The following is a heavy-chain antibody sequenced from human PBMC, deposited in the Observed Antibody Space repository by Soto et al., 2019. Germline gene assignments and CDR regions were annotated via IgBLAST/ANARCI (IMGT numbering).Heavy chain of an antibody. CDR3: ASRESYYYDSSGYQFYYYYGMDV. Sequence: QVQLVQSGAEVKKPGSSVKVSCKASGGTFSSYAISWVRQAPGQGLEWMEGIIPIFGTANYAQKFQGRVTITADESTSTAYMELSSLRSEDTAVYYCASRESYYYDSSGYQFYYYYGMDVWGQGTTVTVSS. CDR2: IIPIFGTA. D-gene: IGHD3-22*01. V-gene: IGHV1-69*01. J-gene: IGHJ6*02. CDR1: GGTFSSYA.